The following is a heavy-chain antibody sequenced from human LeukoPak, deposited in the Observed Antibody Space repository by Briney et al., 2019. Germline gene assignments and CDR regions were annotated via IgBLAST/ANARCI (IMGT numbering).Heavy chain of an antibody. CDR2: ISYDGSKK. D-gene: IGHD3-22*01. CDR3: AKDLFSITMIVVVPLE. Sequence: GGSLRLSCTASGFTFSSYGMSWVRQAPGKGLEWVAVISYDGSKKNYADSVKGRFTISRDESRNTLYLQMNSLRPEDTAVYYCAKDLFSITMIVVVPLEWGQGTLVTVSS. J-gene: IGHJ4*02. CDR1: GFTFSSYG. V-gene: IGHV3-30*18.